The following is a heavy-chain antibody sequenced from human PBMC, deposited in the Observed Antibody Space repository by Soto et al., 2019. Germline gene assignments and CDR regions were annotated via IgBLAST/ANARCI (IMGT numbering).Heavy chain of an antibody. Sequence: GGSLRLSCTASGFPFSTYTMNWVRQAPGRGQEWVSYISRSGETIDYADSVKGRFTISRDNAENSLYLQMNSLRDEDTAVYYCAGGGVGYSYGLTAGAFDIWGQGTMVTVSS. CDR3: AGGGVGYSYGLTAGAFDI. J-gene: IGHJ3*02. D-gene: IGHD5-18*01. V-gene: IGHV3-48*02. CDR2: ISRSGETI. CDR1: GFPFSTYT.